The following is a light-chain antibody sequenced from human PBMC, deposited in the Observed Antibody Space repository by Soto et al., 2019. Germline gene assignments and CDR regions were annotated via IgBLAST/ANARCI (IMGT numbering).Light chain of an antibody. V-gene: IGKV3-11*01. CDR2: DAF. J-gene: IGKJ4*01. Sequence: EIVLTQSPATLSLSPGERATLSCRASQSVGSYFAWYQQKPGQAPRLLIYDAFSRATGILARFSGSGSGTDFTLTISSLEPEDFAVYFCQQRSSWPLTFGGGTMVEIK. CDR3: QQRSSWPLT. CDR1: QSVGSY.